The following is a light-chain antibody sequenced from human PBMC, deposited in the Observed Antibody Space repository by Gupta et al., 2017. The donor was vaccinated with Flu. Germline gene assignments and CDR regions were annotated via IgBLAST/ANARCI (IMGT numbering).Light chain of an antibody. Sequence: DTLYLSPGERATLSCRTSQRINSIYVAWYQQKPGQAPRLLIYAASRRATGIPDRFSGSGSGTDFTLTISRLEPEDFAVYYCQQENNSPITFGGGTKVEI. V-gene: IGKV3-20*01. CDR2: AAS. CDR3: QQENNSPIT. CDR1: QRINSIY. J-gene: IGKJ4*01.